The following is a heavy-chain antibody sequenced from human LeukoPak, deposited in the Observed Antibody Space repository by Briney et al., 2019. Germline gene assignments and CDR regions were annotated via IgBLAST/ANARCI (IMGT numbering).Heavy chain of an antibody. Sequence: GGSLRLSCAASGFTFSSYWMSWVRQAPGKGLEWVANIKRDGSEKYYVDSVKGRFTISRDNAKNSLYLQMNSLRAEDTAVYYCARDSGIAVAGTAANDAFDIWGQGTMVTVSS. J-gene: IGHJ3*02. CDR2: IKRDGSEK. CDR1: GFTFSSYW. CDR3: ARDSGIAVAGTAANDAFDI. D-gene: IGHD6-19*01. V-gene: IGHV3-7*01.